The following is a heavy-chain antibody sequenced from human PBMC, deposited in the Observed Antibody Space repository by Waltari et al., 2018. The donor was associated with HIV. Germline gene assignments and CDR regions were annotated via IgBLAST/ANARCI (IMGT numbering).Heavy chain of an antibody. J-gene: IGHJ4*02. D-gene: IGHD6-19*01. CDR2: IRTKANSYAR. CDR1: GFTFSGST. CDR3: TRLVAAVAGTGY. Sequence: EVQLVESGGGLVQPGGSLKLSCAASGFTFSGSTLHWVRQASGKGVGWVGHIRTKANSYARAYAASVKGRFIISRDDSKNTAYLQMNNLKTEDTAVYYCTRLVAAVAGTGYWGQGTLVTVSS. V-gene: IGHV3-73*01.